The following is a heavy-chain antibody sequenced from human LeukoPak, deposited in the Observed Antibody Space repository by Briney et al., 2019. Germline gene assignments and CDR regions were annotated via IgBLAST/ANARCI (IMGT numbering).Heavy chain of an antibody. CDR3: ARADCSGGTCPRY. CDR2: ISVYTGAT. V-gene: IGHV1-18*01. Sequence: ASVKVSCKASGYTFTSYGITWARQAPGQGLEWMGWISVYTGATNYAPKVQGRVTMTTDTSTSTAYMELRSLRSDDTAVYYCARADCSGGTCPRYWGQGTLVTVSS. D-gene: IGHD2-15*01. J-gene: IGHJ4*02. CDR1: GYTFTSYG.